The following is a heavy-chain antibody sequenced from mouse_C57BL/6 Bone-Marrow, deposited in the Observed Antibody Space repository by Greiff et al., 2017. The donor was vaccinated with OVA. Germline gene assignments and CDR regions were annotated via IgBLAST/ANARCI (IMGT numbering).Heavy chain of an antibody. J-gene: IGHJ4*01. CDR1: CFSFTSYG. Sequence: QVPRKYSVPFLFAPSHSLSIPFPFSCFSFTSYGVHWVRQPPGKGLEWLVVIWSDGSTTYNSALKSRLSISKDNSKSQVFLKMNSLQTDDTAMYYCARHGRGAMDYWGQGTSVTVSS. V-gene: IGHV2-6-1*01. CDR2: IWSDGST. CDR3: ARHGRGAMDY.